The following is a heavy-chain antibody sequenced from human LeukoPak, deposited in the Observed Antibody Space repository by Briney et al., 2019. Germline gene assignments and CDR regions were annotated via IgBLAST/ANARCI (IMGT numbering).Heavy chain of an antibody. Sequence: DPGGSLRLSCAASGFTFSTYNMNWVRQAPGKGLEWVSYISSSSSIIYYADSVKGRFTISRDNAKNSLYLQMNSLRDEDTAVYYCARESRVYGDYEDWGQGTLVTVSS. J-gene: IGHJ4*02. D-gene: IGHD4-17*01. CDR1: GFTFSTYN. CDR3: ARESRVYGDYED. V-gene: IGHV3-48*02. CDR2: ISSSSSII.